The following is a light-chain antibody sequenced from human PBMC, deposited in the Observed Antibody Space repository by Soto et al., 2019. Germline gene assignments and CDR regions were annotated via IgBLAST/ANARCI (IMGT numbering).Light chain of an antibody. CDR2: EAS. V-gene: IGKV1-27*01. Sequence: DFQMTQSPASLSASVGDRVTITCRASQDISDHLAWYQHKPGKVPNLLIYEASTLQSGVPSRFSGGGSGTDFTLTISSLQPEDVATYYCQKYDRTPRTCGQGTKVELK. CDR3: QKYDRTPRT. J-gene: IGKJ1*01. CDR1: QDISDH.